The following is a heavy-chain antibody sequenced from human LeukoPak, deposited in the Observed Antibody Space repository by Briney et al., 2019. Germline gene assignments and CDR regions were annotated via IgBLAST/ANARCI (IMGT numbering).Heavy chain of an antibody. CDR3: ARDHSDGSWYVY. V-gene: IGHV1-46*01. J-gene: IGHJ4*02. CDR2: INPSGGST. Sequence: ASVKVSCKASGGTFSSYAISWVRQAPGQGLEWMGIINPSGGSTSYAQKFQGRVTMTRDTSTSTVYMELSSLRSEDTAVYYCARDHSDGSWYVYWGQGTLVTVSS. D-gene: IGHD6-13*01. CDR1: GGTFSSYA.